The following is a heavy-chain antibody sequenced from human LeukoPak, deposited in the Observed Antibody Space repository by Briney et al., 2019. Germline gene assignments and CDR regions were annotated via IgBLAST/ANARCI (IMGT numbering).Heavy chain of an antibody. CDR1: GGSISSSRYY. CDR2: IYYSGST. Sequence: SETLSLTCTVSGGSISSSRYYWGWIRQPPGKGLEWIGSIYYSGSTYYNPSLKSRVTISVDTSKNQFSLKLSSVTAADTAVYYCARDGVGGNDYWGQGTLVTVSS. D-gene: IGHD3-16*01. V-gene: IGHV4-39*07. J-gene: IGHJ4*02. CDR3: ARDGVGGNDY.